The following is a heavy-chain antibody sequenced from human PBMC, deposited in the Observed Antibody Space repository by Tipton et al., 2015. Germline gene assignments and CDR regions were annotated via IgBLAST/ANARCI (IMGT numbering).Heavy chain of an antibody. J-gene: IGHJ6*02. Sequence: TLSLTCTVSGGSISSYYWSWIRQPPGKGLEWIGYIFYTGSTNYNPSLKSRVAISLDTSKNQFSLKLNSVTAADTAVYYCARDSELIRDYYYYAMDVWGQGTTVTVSS. CDR2: IFYTGST. CDR1: GGSISSYY. D-gene: IGHD1-26*01. V-gene: IGHV4-59*01. CDR3: ARDSELIRDYYYYAMDV.